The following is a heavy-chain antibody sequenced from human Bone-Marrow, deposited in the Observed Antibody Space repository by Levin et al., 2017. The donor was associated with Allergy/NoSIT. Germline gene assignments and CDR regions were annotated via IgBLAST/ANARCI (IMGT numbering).Heavy chain of an antibody. V-gene: IGHV7-4-1*02. D-gene: IGHD6-13*01. J-gene: IGHJ6*02. CDR1: GYTFTSHS. CDR2: INTHTGNP. Sequence: ASVKVSCKASGYTFTSHSMNWVRQAPGQGLEWRGWINTHTGNPTYAQGVTGRFVFSLDTSVSTAYLQISDLKAEDPAVYYCARETLVAAAVNSHYYYGLDVWGQGTTVTVSS. CDR3: ARETLVAAAVNSHYYYGLDV.